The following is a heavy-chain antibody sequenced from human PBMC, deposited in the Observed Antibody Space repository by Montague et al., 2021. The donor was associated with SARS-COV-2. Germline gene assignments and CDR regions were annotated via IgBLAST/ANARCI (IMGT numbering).Heavy chain of an antibody. CDR1: GGSFSGYY. J-gene: IGHJ5*02. D-gene: IGHD3-3*01. CDR3: ARGADYDFWSGLPRYKWFGP. Sequence: SETLSLTCAVYGGSFSGYYWSWIRQTPGKGLEWIGEINYSGSTNYNPSLQSRVTISVDKSKNQFSLTLTSLTAADTAVYYCARGADYDFWSGLPRYKWFGPWGQGTPVTVSS. V-gene: IGHV4-34*01. CDR2: INYSGST.